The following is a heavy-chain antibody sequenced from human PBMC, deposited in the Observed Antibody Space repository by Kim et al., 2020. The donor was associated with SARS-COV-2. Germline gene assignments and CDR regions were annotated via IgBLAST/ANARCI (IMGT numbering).Heavy chain of an antibody. D-gene: IGHD1-7*01. V-gene: IGHV3-7*03. CDR3: ARARNYGRQGDF. Sequence: KYYVDSVKGRFTISIDNAKNSLSLQMDSLRAEDTAMYYCARARNYGRQGDFWGQGTLVTVSS. J-gene: IGHJ4*02. CDR2: K.